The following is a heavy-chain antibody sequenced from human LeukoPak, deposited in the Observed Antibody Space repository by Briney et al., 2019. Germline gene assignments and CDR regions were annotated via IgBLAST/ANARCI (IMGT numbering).Heavy chain of an antibody. D-gene: IGHD2-15*01. J-gene: IGHJ5*02. V-gene: IGHV1-8*01. CDR1: GYTFTSYD. CDR2: MNPNSGNT. CDR3: ARDWGYCSGGSCYSSEAWFDP. Sequence: ASVKVSCKASGYTFTSYDINWVRQATGQGLEWMGWMNPNSGNTGYAQKFQGRVTMTRNTSISTAYMELSSLRSEDTAVYYCARDWGYCSGGSCYSSEAWFDPSGQGTLVTVSS.